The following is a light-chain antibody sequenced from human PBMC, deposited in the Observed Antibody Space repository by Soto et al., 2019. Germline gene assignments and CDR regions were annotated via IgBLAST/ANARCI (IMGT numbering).Light chain of an antibody. CDR2: EVN. V-gene: IGLV2-23*02. Sequence: QSALTQPASVSGSPGQSITISCTGTSSDVGLYNLVSWYQQLPGKAPKLIIYEVNERPSGISDRFSGSKSGNTASLTISGLQDEDEADYYCCSYVGSSILMFGGGTKLTGL. CDR3: CSYVGSSILM. J-gene: IGLJ3*02. CDR1: SSDVGLYNL.